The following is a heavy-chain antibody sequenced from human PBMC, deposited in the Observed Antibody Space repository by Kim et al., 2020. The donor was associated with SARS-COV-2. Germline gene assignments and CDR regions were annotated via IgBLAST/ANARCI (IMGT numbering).Heavy chain of an antibody. CDR1: GGSISSYY. CDR2: IYYSGST. V-gene: IGHV4-59*08. Sequence: SETLSLTCTVSGGSISSYYCCWIRQPPGKGLEWIWYIYYSGSTNSNPSLKSRVTISVDTSKNQFSLKLSSVTAAATAVYYCARLHYYCDSSGYDRSWAVDIWGQGTMVTVSS. D-gene: IGHD3-22*01. J-gene: IGHJ3*02. CDR3: ARLHYYCDSSGYDRSWAVDI.